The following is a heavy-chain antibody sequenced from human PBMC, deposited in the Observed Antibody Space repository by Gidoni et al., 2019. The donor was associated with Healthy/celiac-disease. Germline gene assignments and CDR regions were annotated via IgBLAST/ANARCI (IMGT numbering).Heavy chain of an antibody. CDR2: ISSSSSTI. D-gene: IGHD3-22*01. CDR3: ARDRNGYYDSSGPRYFDL. J-gene: IGHJ2*01. CDR1: GFTFSSYS. Sequence: EVQLVESGGGLVQPGGSLRLSCAASGFTFSSYSMNWVRQAPGKGLEWVSYISSSSSTIYYADSVKGRFTISRDNAKNSLYLQMNSLRAEDTAVYYCARDRNGYYDSSGPRYFDLWGRGTLVTVSS. V-gene: IGHV3-48*01.